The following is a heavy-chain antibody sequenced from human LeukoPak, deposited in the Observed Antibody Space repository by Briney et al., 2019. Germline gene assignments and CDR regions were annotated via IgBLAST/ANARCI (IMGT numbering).Heavy chain of an antibody. D-gene: IGHD5-24*01. CDR1: GFTFSSYS. Sequence: PGGSLRLSCAASGFTFSSYSMNWVRQAPGKGLEWVSSISSSSSYIYYADSVKGRFTISRDNSKNTLYLQMNSLRAEDTAVYYCAPRRETYSFFDYWGQGTLVTVSS. J-gene: IGHJ4*02. V-gene: IGHV3-21*04. CDR3: APRRETYSFFDY. CDR2: ISSSSSYI.